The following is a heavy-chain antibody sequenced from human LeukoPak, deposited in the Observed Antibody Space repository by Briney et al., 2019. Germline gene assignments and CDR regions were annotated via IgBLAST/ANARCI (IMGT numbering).Heavy chain of an antibody. J-gene: IGHJ4*02. V-gene: IGHV4-38-2*01. CDR3: ARHVSPTYYFDY. D-gene: IGHD5/OR15-5a*01. CDR2: IYHSGST. Sequence: SETLSLTCAVSGYSISSGYYWGWIRQPPGKGLEWIGSIYHSGSTYYNPSLKSRVTISVDTSKNQFSLKLSSVTAADTAVYFCARHVSPTYYFDYWGQGTLVTVSS. CDR1: GYSISSGYY.